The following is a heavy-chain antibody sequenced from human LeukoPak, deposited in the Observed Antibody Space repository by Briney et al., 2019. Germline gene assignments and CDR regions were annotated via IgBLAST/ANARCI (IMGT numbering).Heavy chain of an antibody. CDR3: ARGEYYGSGSWGY. Sequence: ASVKVSCKASGYSSISYDINWVRQAPGQGLEWMGWMNPNSGYAGFAQKFQGRVTSTRDTSTGTAYLELSSLRSEDTAVYFCARGEYYGSGSWGYWGQGTLVTVSS. J-gene: IGHJ4*02. CDR1: GYSSISYD. D-gene: IGHD3-10*01. V-gene: IGHV1-8*02. CDR2: MNPNSGYA.